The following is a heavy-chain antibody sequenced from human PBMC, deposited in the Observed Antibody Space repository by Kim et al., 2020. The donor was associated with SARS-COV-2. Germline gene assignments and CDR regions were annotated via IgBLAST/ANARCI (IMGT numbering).Heavy chain of an antibody. J-gene: IGHJ3*02. V-gene: IGHV4-34*01. Sequence: SLKSRVTISVDTSKNLFSLKLSSVTAADTAVYYCARENYDSSGYYDAFDIWGQGTMVTVSS. CDR3: ARENYDSSGYYDAFDI. D-gene: IGHD3-22*01.